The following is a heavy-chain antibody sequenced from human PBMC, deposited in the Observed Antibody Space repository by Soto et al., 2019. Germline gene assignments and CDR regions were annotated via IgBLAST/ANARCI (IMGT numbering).Heavy chain of an antibody. J-gene: IGHJ4*02. CDR3: ARVRRDGYNYLFDY. V-gene: IGHV1-2*04. CDR1: GYTFTGYY. CDR2: INPNSGGT. Sequence: GASVKVSCKASGYTFTGYYMHWVRQAPGQGLEWMGWINPNSGGTDYAQKFQGWVTMTRDTSISTAYMELSRLRSDDTAVYYCARVRRDGYNYLFDYWGQGTLVTVSS. D-gene: IGHD5-12*01.